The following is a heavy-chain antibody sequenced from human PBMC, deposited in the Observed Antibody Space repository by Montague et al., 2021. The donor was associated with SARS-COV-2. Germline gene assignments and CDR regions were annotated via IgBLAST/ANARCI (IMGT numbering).Heavy chain of an antibody. CDR3: ARCITIFGVVGSWFDP. CDR2: LNYSGAT. CDR1: VHSMSRDT. Sequence: SETLSLTCAGDVHSMSRDTQARIGQAHGRTPDCNGYLNYSGATNYNPSLKSRVTISVDTSKNQFSLKLSSVTAADTAVYYCARCITIFGVVGSWFDPWGQGTQVTVSS. J-gene: IGHJ5*02. D-gene: IGHD3-3*01. V-gene: IGHV4-59*01.